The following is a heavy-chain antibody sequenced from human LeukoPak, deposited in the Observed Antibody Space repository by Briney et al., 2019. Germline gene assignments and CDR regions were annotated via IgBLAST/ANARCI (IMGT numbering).Heavy chain of an antibody. CDR3: ARDYYRDGYHFDY. J-gene: IGHJ4*02. CDR2: ISYDGSNK. D-gene: IGHD1-26*01. CDR1: GFTFSSYA. V-gene: IGHV3-30*04. Sequence: PGRSLRLSCAASGFTFSSYAMHWVRQAPGKGLEWVAVISYDGSNKYYADSVKGRFTISRDNSKNTLYLQMNSLRAEDTAVYYCARDYYRDGYHFDYWGQGTLVTVSS.